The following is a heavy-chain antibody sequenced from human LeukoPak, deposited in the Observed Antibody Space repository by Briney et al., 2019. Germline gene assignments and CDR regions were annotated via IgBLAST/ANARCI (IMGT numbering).Heavy chain of an antibody. Sequence: PGGSLRLSCAASGFTFSSYSMNWVRQAPGKGLEWVSSISSSSSYIYYADSVKGRFAISRDNAKNSLYLQMNSLRAEDTAVYYCARVRYSSSWDNDAFDIWGQGTMVTVSS. CDR3: ARVRYSSSWDNDAFDI. D-gene: IGHD6-13*01. CDR1: GFTFSSYS. V-gene: IGHV3-21*01. CDR2: ISSSSSYI. J-gene: IGHJ3*02.